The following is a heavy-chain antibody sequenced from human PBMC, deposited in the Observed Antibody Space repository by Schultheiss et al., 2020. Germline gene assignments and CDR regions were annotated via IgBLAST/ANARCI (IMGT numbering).Heavy chain of an antibody. V-gene: IGHV4-31*03. CDR3: AKDILEYSSGGNDY. Sequence: SEALSLTCTVSGGSISSGGYYWSWIRQHPGKGLEWIGYIYYSGSTYYNPSLKSRVTISVDTSKNQFSLKLSSVTAADTAVYYCAKDILEYSSGGNDYWGQGTMVTVSS. CDR1: GGSISSGGYY. J-gene: IGHJ4*02. CDR2: IYYSGST. D-gene: IGHD6-19*01.